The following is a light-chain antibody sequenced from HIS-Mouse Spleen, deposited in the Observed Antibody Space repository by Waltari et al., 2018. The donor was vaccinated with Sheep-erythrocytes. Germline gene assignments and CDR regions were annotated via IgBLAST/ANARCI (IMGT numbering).Light chain of an antibody. V-gene: IGLV2-23*01. CDR2: EGS. CDR3: CSYAGSSTPWV. J-gene: IGLJ3*02. Sequence: QSALTPPASVSGSPGQSITISCTGTSSDVGCYNLVSWYQQHPGKAPKLMSYEGSKRPSGVSNRFSGSKSGNTASLTISGLQAEDEADYYCCSYAGSSTPWVFGGGTKLTVL. CDR1: SSDVGCYNL.